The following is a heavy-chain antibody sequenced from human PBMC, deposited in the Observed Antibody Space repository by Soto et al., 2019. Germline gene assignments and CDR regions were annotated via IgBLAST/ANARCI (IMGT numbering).Heavy chain of an antibody. CDR1: GGSISSYY. D-gene: IGHD5-18*01. V-gene: IGHV4-59*08. J-gene: IGHJ4*02. CDR2: IYYSGST. Sequence: QVQLQESGPGLVKPSETLSLTCTVSGGSISSYYWSWIRQPPGKGLEWIGYIYYSGSTNYNPSLKSRVTISVDTSKHQLSLKLSSVTAADTAVYYGARRYGSCFDYWGQGTLVTVSS. CDR3: ARRYGSCFDY.